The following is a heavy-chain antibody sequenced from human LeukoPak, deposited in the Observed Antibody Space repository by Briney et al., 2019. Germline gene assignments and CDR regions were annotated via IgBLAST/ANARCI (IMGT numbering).Heavy chain of an antibody. CDR1: GGTFSRYT. J-gene: IGHJ4*02. V-gene: IGHV1-69*02. CDR3: ARAGGNYCSSTRCFQSDV. Sequence: SVKVSCKASGGTFSRYTISWVRQAPGQGLEWMGRIIPILGIANYAQKFQGRVTITADKSTSTAYMELSSLRSEDTAVYYCARAGGNYCSSTRCFQSDVWGQGTLVTVSS. CDR2: IIPILGIA. D-gene: IGHD2-2*01.